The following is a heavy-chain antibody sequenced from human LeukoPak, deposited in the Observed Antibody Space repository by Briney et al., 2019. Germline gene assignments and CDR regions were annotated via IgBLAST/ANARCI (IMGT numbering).Heavy chain of an antibody. CDR3: ARGGFYTDPDAFDV. D-gene: IGHD2/OR15-2a*01. V-gene: IGHV3-7*04. J-gene: IGHJ3*01. CDR1: GFTSSTYW. Sequence: GRSLRLSCAASGFTSSTYWMSWVRQAPGNGLEWVANIEPDGSEKYYVDSVKGRFTISRDNTKNSLSLRMNSLRVEDTAVYYCARGGFYTDPDAFDVWGQGTMVTVSS. CDR2: IEPDGSEK.